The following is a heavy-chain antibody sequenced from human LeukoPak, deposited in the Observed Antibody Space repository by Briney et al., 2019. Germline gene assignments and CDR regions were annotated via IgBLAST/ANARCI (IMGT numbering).Heavy chain of an antibody. D-gene: IGHD3-22*01. V-gene: IGHV5-51*01. CDR3: ARLEVAYYYDSSGYS. Sequence: GESLKISFKGSGYSFTSYWIGWVRQMPGKGLEWMGIIYPGDSDTRYSPSFQGQVTISADKSISTAYLQWSSLKASDTAMYYCARLEVAYYYDSSGYSWGQGTLVTVSS. CDR1: GYSFTSYW. J-gene: IGHJ5*02. CDR2: IYPGDSDT.